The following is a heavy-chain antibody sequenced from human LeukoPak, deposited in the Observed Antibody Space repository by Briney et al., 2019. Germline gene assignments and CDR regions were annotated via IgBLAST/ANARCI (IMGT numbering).Heavy chain of an antibody. CDR1: RGPFRTYA. CDR2: IIPIIGTA. Sequence: SVKVSCKDSRGPFRTYAISRVREAPGQGREWVGGIIPIIGTAKYTKKFQGRVTITADESTSTAYMELSSLRSEDTAVYYCARVKERGIAVAGTAYYFDYWGQGTLVTVSS. J-gene: IGHJ4*02. V-gene: IGHV1-69*13. CDR3: ARVKERGIAVAGTAYYFDY. D-gene: IGHD6-19*01.